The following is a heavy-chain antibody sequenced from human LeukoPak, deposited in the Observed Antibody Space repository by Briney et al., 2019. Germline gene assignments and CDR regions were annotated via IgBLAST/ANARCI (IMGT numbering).Heavy chain of an antibody. CDR3: ARRKYGVGFDP. D-gene: IGHD2-8*01. Sequence: SETLSLTCTVSGGSINSYYWSWIRQPPGKGLEWIGYIYYSGNTFYNPSLKGRVTMSVDTSRNQFSLKLSSVTAADTAVYYCARRKYGVGFDPWGQGTLVTVSS. V-gene: IGHV4-59*04. CDR2: IYYSGNT. J-gene: IGHJ5*02. CDR1: GGSINSYY.